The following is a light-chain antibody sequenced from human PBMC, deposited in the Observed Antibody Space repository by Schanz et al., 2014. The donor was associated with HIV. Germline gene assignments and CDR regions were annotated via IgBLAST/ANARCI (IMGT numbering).Light chain of an antibody. Sequence: EIVLTQSPGTLSLSPGERATLSCRATQSVSSNYLAWYRQKPGQPPSLVIYGASSRATGIPDRFSGSGSGTDFTLTITRLEPADFAVYYCQQYGTSPPTFGQGTKVEL. CDR2: GAS. V-gene: IGKV3-20*01. J-gene: IGKJ1*01. CDR3: QQYGTSPPT. CDR1: QSVSSNY.